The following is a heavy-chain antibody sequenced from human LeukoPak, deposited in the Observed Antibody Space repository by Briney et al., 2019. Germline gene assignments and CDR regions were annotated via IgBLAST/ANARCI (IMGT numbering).Heavy chain of an antibody. CDR1: GFTFDDYA. CDR3: AKDIWRRGQHGSSWYGYYGMDV. CDR2: ISWNSGSI. Sequence: GGSLRLSCAASGFTFDDYAMHWVRQAPGKGLEWVSGISWNSGSIGYADSVKGRFTISRDNAKNSLYLQMNSLRAEDTALYHCAKDIWRRGQHGSSWYGYYGMDVWGQGTTVTVSS. D-gene: IGHD6-13*01. V-gene: IGHV3-9*01. J-gene: IGHJ6*02.